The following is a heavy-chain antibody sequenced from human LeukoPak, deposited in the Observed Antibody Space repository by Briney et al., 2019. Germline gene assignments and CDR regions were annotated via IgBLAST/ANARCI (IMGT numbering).Heavy chain of an antibody. CDR2: IWYDGSNK. J-gene: IGHJ4*02. D-gene: IGHD3-9*01. CDR1: GFTFSSYG. CDR3: ARDLTGYTKAFDY. Sequence: RRSLRLSCAASGFTFSSYGMQWVRQAPGKGLERVAVIWYDGSNKYYADSVKGRFTISRDNSKNTLYLQMNSLKSEDTAVYYCARDLTGYTKAFDYWGQGTLVTVSS. V-gene: IGHV3-33*01.